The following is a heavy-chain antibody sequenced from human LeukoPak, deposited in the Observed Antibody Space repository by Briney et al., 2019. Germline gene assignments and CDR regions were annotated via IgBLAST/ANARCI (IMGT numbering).Heavy chain of an antibody. CDR2: KWYDGENE. CDR1: VFTFSKSD. Sequence: GGSLRLSCAPSVFTFSKSDMYGVPHAPGGGGEGVAFKWYDGENELYTDAVKGGFIISRDNQKNTVYLKKNSLRVEDTSVYYCAREISMFANAFDLWGQGTLVAVSS. V-gene: IGHV3-33*07. CDR3: AREISMFANAFDL. D-gene: IGHD3-10*02. J-gene: IGHJ3*01.